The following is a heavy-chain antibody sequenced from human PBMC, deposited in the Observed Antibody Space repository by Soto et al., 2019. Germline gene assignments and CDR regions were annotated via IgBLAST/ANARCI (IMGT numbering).Heavy chain of an antibody. Sequence: SETLSLTCRVSSGSISDDYWSWIRQPTGKRLEWIGYMYKGGSINYNPSLKSRVTFSVDTSKNQFSLKLSSVTAADTAVYYCARSYYDRSGYAVDPWGQGTLVTVSS. CDR3: ARSYYDRSGYAVDP. D-gene: IGHD3-22*01. CDR2: MYKGGSI. CDR1: SGSISDDY. V-gene: IGHV4-4*09. J-gene: IGHJ5*02.